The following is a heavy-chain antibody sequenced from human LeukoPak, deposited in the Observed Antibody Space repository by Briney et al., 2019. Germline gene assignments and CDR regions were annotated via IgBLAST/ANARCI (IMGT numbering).Heavy chain of an antibody. D-gene: IGHD2-2*01. CDR1: GFTFGDYA. CDR2: ISGSGGRA. Sequence: GGSLRLSCTASGFTFGDYAMSWFRQAPGKGLEWVSLISGSGGRAYYADSVKGRFTISRDNSKNTLYLQMNSLRADDTAVYYCAHGSMYQLDYWGQGTLVTVSS. CDR3: AHGSMYQLDY. V-gene: IGHV3-23*01. J-gene: IGHJ4*02.